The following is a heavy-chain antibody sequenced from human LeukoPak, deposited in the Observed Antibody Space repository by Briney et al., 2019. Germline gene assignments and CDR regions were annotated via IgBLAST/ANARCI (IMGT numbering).Heavy chain of an antibody. V-gene: IGHV1-24*01. J-gene: IGHJ3*01. CDR3: ARRGLVAGIYDLVYGFDL. CDR2: FDPEVGKT. D-gene: IGHD3/OR15-3a*01. CDR1: GYSLTALS. Sequence: ASVKVSCKVSGYSLTALSMHWVRQAPGKGLEWMGGFDPEVGKTMYAEKLDGRLTVTDDTSTDTAYMQLSSLRLEDTAVYYCARRGLVAGIYDLVYGFDLWGQGTMVTVSS.